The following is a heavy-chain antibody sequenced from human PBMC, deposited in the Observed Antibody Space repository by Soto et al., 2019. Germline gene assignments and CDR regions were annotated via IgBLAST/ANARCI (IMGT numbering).Heavy chain of an antibody. J-gene: IGHJ4*02. V-gene: IGHV1-18*01. CDR1: GYTFTNFG. D-gene: IGHD1-1*01. Sequence: ASVKVSCKASGYTFTNFGFSWVRQAPGQGLEWMGWVSAYNGHTNYAQNLQGRATMTTDTSTTTAYMELRSLRSDDTAVYYCARDIQLENTSGVPDYWGKGTLVTVSS. CDR2: VSAYNGHT. CDR3: ARDIQLENTSGVPDY.